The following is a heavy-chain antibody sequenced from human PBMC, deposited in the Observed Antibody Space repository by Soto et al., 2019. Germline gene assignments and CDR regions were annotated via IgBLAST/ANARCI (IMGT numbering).Heavy chain of an antibody. CDR1: GGTFGNLA. Sequence: QVQLEQSGAELKMPGSSVKVSCRASGGTFGNLAISWVRQAPGQGPEWVAGIIPIYGTSNAADDFRGRITPNADESTATAYRELSSLKSEDTAVYYCATGTRDGYNYWYFDLWGRGTQVTVSS. J-gene: IGHJ2*01. CDR2: IIPIYGTS. D-gene: IGHD1-7*01. CDR3: ATGTRDGYNYWYFDL. V-gene: IGHV1-69*01.